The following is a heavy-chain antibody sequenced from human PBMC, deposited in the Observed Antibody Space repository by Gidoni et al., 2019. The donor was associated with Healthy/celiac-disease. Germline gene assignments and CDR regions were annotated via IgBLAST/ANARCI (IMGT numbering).Heavy chain of an antibody. Sequence: EVQLVESGGGLVQPGGSLRLSCSASGFPFSSYEMNWVRQAPGKGLEWVSYISSSGSTIYYADSVKGRFTISRDNAKNSLYLQMNSLRAEDTAVYYCARDLFPHSSGWFDYWGQGTLVTVSS. CDR2: ISSSGSTI. CDR1: GFPFSSYE. J-gene: IGHJ4*02. CDR3: ARDLFPHSSGWFDY. D-gene: IGHD6-19*01. V-gene: IGHV3-48*03.